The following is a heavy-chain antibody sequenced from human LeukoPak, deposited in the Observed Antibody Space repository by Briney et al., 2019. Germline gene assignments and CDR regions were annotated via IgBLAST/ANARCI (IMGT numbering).Heavy chain of an antibody. CDR1: GGTFSSYA. Sequence: ASVKVSCKASGGTFSSYAISWVRQAPGQGLEWMGGIIPIFGTANYAQKFQGRVTITADESTSTAYMELSSLRSEDTAMYYCARDRTHYYESSGYYSRWEYWGQGTLVTVSS. CDR2: IIPIFGTA. J-gene: IGHJ4*02. V-gene: IGHV1-69*13. D-gene: IGHD3-22*01. CDR3: ARDRTHYYESSGYYSRWEY.